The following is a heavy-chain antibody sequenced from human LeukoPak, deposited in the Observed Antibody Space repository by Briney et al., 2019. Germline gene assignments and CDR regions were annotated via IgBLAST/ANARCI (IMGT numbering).Heavy chain of an antibody. D-gene: IGHD3-10*01. Sequence: PGGSLRLSCAASEITFSTYAMHWVRQAPGKGLEWVAVISYDGSNKYYADSVKGRFTISRDNSKNTLYLQMNSLRAEDTAVYYCASPRSGSLGDWGQGTLVTVSS. CDR1: EITFSTYA. J-gene: IGHJ4*02. CDR2: ISYDGSNK. CDR3: ASPRSGSLGD. V-gene: IGHV3-30-3*01.